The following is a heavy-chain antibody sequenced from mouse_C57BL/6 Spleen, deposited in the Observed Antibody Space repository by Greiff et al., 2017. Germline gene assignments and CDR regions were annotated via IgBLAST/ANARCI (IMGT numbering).Heavy chain of an antibody. D-gene: IGHD2-3*01. CDR3: ARKIYDGYLDY. V-gene: IGHV1-69*01. CDR2: IDPSDSYT. Sequence: QVQLQQPGAELVMPGASVKLSCKASGYTFTSYWMHWVKQRPGQGLEWIGEIDPSDSYTNYNQKFKGKSTLTVDKSSSTAYMQLSSLTSEDSADYYCARKIYDGYLDYWGQGTTLTVSS. J-gene: IGHJ2*01. CDR1: GYTFTSYW.